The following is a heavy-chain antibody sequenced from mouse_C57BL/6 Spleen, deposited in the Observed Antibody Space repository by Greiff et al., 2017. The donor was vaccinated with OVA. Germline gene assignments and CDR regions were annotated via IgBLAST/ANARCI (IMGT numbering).Heavy chain of an antibody. CDR1: GYTFTSYW. Sequence: VQLQQPGAELVMPGASVKLSCKASGYTFTSYWMPWVKQRPGQGLEWIGEIDPSDSYTNYNQKFKGKSTLTVDKSSSTAYMQLSSLTSEDSAVYYCARLGAITAVVYFDVWGTGTTVTVSS. V-gene: IGHV1-69*01. D-gene: IGHD1-1*01. CDR3: ARLGAITAVVYFDV. J-gene: IGHJ1*03. CDR2: IDPSDSYT.